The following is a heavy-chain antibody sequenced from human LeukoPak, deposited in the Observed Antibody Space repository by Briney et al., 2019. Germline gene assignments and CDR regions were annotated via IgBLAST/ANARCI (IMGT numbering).Heavy chain of an antibody. Sequence: PSETLSLTCAVSGGSISSGGYSWSWIRQPPGKGLEWIGYIYHSGSTYYNPSLKSRVTISVDRSKNQFSLKLGSVTAADTAVYYCARGSRGYDFWSGYTNWFDPWGQGTLVTVSS. J-gene: IGHJ5*02. CDR3: ARGSRGYDFWSGYTNWFDP. V-gene: IGHV4-30-2*01. CDR2: IYHSGST. D-gene: IGHD3-3*01. CDR1: GGSISSGGYS.